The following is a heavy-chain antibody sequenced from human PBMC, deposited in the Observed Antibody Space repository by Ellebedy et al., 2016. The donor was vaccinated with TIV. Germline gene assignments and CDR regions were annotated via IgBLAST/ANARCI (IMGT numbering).Heavy chain of an antibody. J-gene: IGHJ4*02. CDR1: GGSISGSSW. Sequence: MPSETLSLTCAVSGGSISGSSWWSWVRQPPGKGLEWIGEIYHSGTTNYNPSLKSRATISVDRSNNQFSLRLSSVTAADTAVYYSASSATVHYIHYWGQGTPVTVSS. CDR2: IYHSGTT. CDR3: ASSATVHYIHY. V-gene: IGHV4-4*02. D-gene: IGHD3-10*02.